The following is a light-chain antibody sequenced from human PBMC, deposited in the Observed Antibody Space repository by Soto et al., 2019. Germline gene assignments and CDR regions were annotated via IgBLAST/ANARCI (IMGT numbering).Light chain of an antibody. Sequence: DMQMTQSPSTLSASVGDRVTITCRASQSISTWLAWYQQKPGKAPDLLIYDASSLQTGVPSRFSGSGAGTEFTLPITSLQPDDFATYYCQQYDTYPLSFGGGTEVEIK. V-gene: IGKV1-5*01. CDR1: QSISTW. J-gene: IGKJ4*01. CDR3: QQYDTYPLS. CDR2: DAS.